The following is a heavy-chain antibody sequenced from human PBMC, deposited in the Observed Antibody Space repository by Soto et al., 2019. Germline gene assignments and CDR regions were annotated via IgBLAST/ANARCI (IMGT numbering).Heavy chain of an antibody. CDR1: GGSISSGGYY. D-gene: IGHD5-18*01. J-gene: IGHJ4*02. V-gene: IGHV4-31*03. CDR2: IYYSGST. Sequence: QVQLQESGPGLVKPSQTLSLTCTVSGGSISSGGYYWSWIRQHPGKGLEWIGYIYYSGSTYYNPSLKSRVTISVYTSKTQFSLKLSSVTAADTAVYYCARIRDGYSLFDYWGQGTLVTVSS. CDR3: ARIRDGYSLFDY.